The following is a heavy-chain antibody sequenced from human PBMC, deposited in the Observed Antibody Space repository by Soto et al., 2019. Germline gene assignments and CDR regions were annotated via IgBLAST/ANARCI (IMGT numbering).Heavy chain of an antibody. J-gene: IGHJ4*02. CDR1: GGSISSGDYY. Sequence: PSETLSLTCTVSGGSISSGDYYWSWIRQPPGKGLEWIGYVYYSGSTYYNPSLKSRVTISVDTSKNQFSLKLSSVTAADTAVYYCARGTSGYDGEVDYWGQGTLVTVSS. CDR2: VYYSGST. D-gene: IGHD5-12*01. CDR3: ARGTSGYDGEVDY. V-gene: IGHV4-30-4*01.